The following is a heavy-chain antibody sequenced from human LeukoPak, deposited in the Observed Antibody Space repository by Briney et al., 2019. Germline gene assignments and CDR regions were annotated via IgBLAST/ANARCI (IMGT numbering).Heavy chain of an antibody. CDR3: ARGPQLELALHWFDP. Sequence: SETLSLTCAVSGGSITGGGYAWSWIRQPPGKGLERIGYIYESGTIFSNPSLRTRLTMSVDKSKNQFSLQLTSVTAADTAVYYCARGPQLELALHWFDPWGHGTLVTVSS. J-gene: IGHJ5*02. CDR2: IYESGTI. CDR1: GGSITGGGYA. V-gene: IGHV4-30-2*01. D-gene: IGHD1-7*01.